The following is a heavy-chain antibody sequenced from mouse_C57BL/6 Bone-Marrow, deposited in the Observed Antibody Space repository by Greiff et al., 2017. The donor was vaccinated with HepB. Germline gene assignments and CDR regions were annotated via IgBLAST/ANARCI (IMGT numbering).Heavy chain of an antibody. CDR3: AREGQLRPPYAMDY. CDR1: GYTFTDYN. J-gene: IGHJ4*01. CDR2: INPNNGGT. D-gene: IGHD3-2*02. V-gene: IGHV1-18*01. Sequence: EVQLLQSGPELVKPGASVKIPCKASGYTFTDYNMDWVKQSHGKSLEWIGDINPNNGGTIYNQKFKGKATLTVDKSSSTAYMELRSLTSEDTAVYYCAREGQLRPPYAMDYWGQGTSVTVSS.